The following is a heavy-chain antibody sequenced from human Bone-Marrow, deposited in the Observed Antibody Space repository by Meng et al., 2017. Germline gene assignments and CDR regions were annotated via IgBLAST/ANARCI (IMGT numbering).Heavy chain of an antibody. V-gene: IGHV3-15*01. J-gene: IGHJ4*02. CDR2: IKSNTDGGTA. CDR3: ATGAAAADH. Sequence: EVDLVESGGDLVKPGGSLSLSFADSGFYFNNAWMSWVRQAPGKGLEWVGRIKSNTDGGTAEYAAPVTGRFTISRDDSKNTLYLQMDSLITEDTAVYFCATGAAAADHWGQGTLVTVSS. D-gene: IGHD6-13*01. CDR1: GFYFNNAW.